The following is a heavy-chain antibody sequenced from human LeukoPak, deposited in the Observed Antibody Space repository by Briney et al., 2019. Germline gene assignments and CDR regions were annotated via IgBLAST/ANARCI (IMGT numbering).Heavy chain of an antibody. V-gene: IGHV4-4*07. CDR1: GGSISSYY. CDR2: IYTSGST. Sequence: SETLSLACTVSGGSISSYYWSWIRQPAGKGLEWIGRIYTSGSTNYNPSLKSRVTMSVDTSKNQFSLKLSSVTAADTAVYYCARDTCRLTGSSGHDAFDIWGQGTMVTVSS. CDR3: ARDTCRLTGSSGHDAFDI. D-gene: IGHD6-6*01. J-gene: IGHJ3*02.